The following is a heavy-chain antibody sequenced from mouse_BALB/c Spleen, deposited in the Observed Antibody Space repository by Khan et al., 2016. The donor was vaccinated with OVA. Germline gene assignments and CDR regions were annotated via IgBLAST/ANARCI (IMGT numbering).Heavy chain of an antibody. CDR2: ISYSGNT. Sequence: VQLKESGPGLVKPSQSLSLTCTVTGYSITSDYAWNWIRQFPGNKLEWMGHISYSGNTKYNPSLKSRISITRDTSKKQFFLQLNSVTTEATATYYCARKYGGDVDYWGQGTTRTVSS. D-gene: IGHD2-10*02. V-gene: IGHV3-2*02. CDR3: ARKYGGDVDY. J-gene: IGHJ2*01. CDR1: GYSITSDYA.